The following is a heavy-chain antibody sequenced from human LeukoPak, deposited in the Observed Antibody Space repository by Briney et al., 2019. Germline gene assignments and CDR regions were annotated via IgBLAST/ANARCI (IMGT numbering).Heavy chain of an antibody. V-gene: IGHV1-69*01. CDR3: ARDPGDNSPGRDYYFDY. Sequence: SVNVSCKASGGTFSSYAISWVRQAPGQGLEWMGGIIPIFGTANYAQKFQGRVTITADESTSTAYMELSSLRSEDTAVYYCARDPGDNSPGRDYYFDYWGQGTLVTASS. J-gene: IGHJ4*02. CDR2: IIPIFGTA. D-gene: IGHD4-23*01. CDR1: GGTFSSYA.